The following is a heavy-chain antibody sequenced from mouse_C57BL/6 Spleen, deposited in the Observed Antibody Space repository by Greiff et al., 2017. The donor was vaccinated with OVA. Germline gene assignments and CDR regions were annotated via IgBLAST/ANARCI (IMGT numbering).Heavy chain of an antibody. CDR1: GFTFSDHG. Sequence: EVQVVESGGGLVKPGGSLKLSCAASGFTFSDHGMHWVRQAPEKGLEWVAYISSGSSTIYYADTVKGRFTISRDNAKNNLFLQMTSLRSEDTAMYYCARGWLLFYAMDYWGQGTSVTVSS. D-gene: IGHD2-3*01. CDR2: ISSGSSTI. J-gene: IGHJ4*01. V-gene: IGHV5-17*01. CDR3: ARGWLLFYAMDY.